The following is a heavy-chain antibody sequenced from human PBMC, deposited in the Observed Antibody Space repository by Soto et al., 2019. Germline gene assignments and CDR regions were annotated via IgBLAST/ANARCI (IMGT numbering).Heavy chain of an antibody. CDR3: ASTVTTIYCYYGMDV. D-gene: IGHD4-4*01. CDR2: IYYSGST. Sequence: LSLTCTVSVGSVSSGSYYWSWIRQPPGKGLEWIGYIYYSGSTNYNPSLKSRVTISVDTSKNQFSLKLSSVTAADTAVYYCASTVTTIYCYYGMDVWGQGTTVTVS. J-gene: IGHJ6*02. CDR1: VGSVSSGSYY. V-gene: IGHV4-61*01.